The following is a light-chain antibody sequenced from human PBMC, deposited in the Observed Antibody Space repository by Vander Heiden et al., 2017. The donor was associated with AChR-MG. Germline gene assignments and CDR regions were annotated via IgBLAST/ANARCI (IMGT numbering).Light chain of an antibody. J-gene: IGLJ2*01. CDR1: SSDGGSYDR. CDR3: CSYASGSEV. Sequence: SARTQPASVPASPGQAITIACTGTSSDGGSYDRVSWYQQRPGKAPKLMIYEVSKQPSGVADRFSGSKSGNTASLTISGLQAEDEADYYGCSYASGSEVVGGGTKLTVL. V-gene: IGLV2-23*02. CDR2: EVS.